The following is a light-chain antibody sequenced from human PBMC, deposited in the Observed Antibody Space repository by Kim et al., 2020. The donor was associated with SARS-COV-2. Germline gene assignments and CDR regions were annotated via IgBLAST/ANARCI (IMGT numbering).Light chain of an antibody. CDR1: KLGDKY. CDR3: QAWDSSTLV. CDR2: QDS. J-gene: IGLJ2*01. V-gene: IGLV3-1*01. Sequence: SVSPGQTASITCSADKLGDKYACWYQQKPGQSPVLVIYQDSKPPSGIPVRFSGSNSGNTATLTISGTQAMDEADYYCQAWDSSTLVFGGGTQLTVL.